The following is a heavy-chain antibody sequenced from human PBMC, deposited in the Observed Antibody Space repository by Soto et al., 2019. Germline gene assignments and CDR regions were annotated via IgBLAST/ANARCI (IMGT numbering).Heavy chain of an antibody. Sequence: PGGSVRLSCAASGVTFSSYSMNWVRQAPGKGLEWVSYISSSSSTIYYADSVKGRFTISRDNAKNSLYLQMNSLRAEDTAVYYCAREPHKGYYMDVWGKGTTVTVSS. J-gene: IGHJ6*03. CDR2: ISSSSSTI. CDR1: GVTFSSYS. CDR3: AREPHKGYYMDV. V-gene: IGHV3-48*01.